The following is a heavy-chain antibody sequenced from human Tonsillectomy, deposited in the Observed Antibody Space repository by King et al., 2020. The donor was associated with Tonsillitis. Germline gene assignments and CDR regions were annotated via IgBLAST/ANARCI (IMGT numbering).Heavy chain of an antibody. CDR2: MNPDSGHT. V-gene: IGHV1-8*02. CDR1: GYTFASYD. D-gene: IGHD4-17*01. Sequence: VQLVQSGAEVKKPGASVKVSCKPSGYTFASYDINWVRQATGQGLEWVGWMNPDSGHTGYAQKFQGRVIMTRNTCISTVYMELSSLRSEDTAVYYCARATFGDYGRYGLDVWGQGPTVTVSS. J-gene: IGHJ6*02. CDR3: ARATFGDYGRYGLDV.